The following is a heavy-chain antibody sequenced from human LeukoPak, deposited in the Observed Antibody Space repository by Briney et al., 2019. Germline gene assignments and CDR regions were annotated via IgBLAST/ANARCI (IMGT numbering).Heavy chain of an antibody. CDR2: ISYDGSNK. V-gene: IGHV3-30*18. J-gene: IGHJ4*02. CDR1: GFTLSNYG. Sequence: GGSLRLSCAASGFTLSNYGMHWVRQAPGKGLEWVALISYDGSNKYYADSVKGRFTISRDISRNTLYLQMNSLRAEDTAVYYCAKDRAPYDYVWGSYRDWGQGTLVTVSS. CDR3: AKDRAPYDYVWGSYRD. D-gene: IGHD3-16*02.